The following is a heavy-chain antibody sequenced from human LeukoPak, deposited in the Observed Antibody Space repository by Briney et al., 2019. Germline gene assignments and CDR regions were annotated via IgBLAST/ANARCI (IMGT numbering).Heavy chain of an antibody. CDR3: ARDYYGSGSYTDY. CDR2: INPNNGGT. D-gene: IGHD3-10*01. V-gene: IGHV1-2*02. CDR1: GYTFSGYY. Sequence: ASVKVSCTASGYTFSGYYMHWVRQAPGQGLEWMGWINPNNGGTSYAQKFRGRVTMTRDTSISTAYMELSRLRSDDTAVYYCARDYYGSGSYTDYWGQGTLVTVSS. J-gene: IGHJ4*02.